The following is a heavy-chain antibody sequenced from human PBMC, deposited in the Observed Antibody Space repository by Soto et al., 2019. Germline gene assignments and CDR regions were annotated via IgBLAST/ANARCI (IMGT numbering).Heavy chain of an antibody. J-gene: IGHJ4*02. CDR1: GFTFNIYS. V-gene: IGHV3-33*01. Sequence: QVQLVESGGGVVQPGRSLRLSCETSGFTFNIYSMHWVRQPPGKGLEWLAAIWYDGTQKYYAESAKGRFNISRDNSKNTLYLEVNSLRAEDTAVYYCARSGGTTVTGLWHFDSWGQGTLVTVSS. D-gene: IGHD4-17*01. CDR3: ARSGGTTVTGLWHFDS. CDR2: IWYDGTQK.